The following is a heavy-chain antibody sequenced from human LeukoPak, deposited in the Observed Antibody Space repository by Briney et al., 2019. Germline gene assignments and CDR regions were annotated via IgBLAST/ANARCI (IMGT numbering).Heavy chain of an antibody. CDR2: IYYSGST. D-gene: IGHD3-10*01. CDR3: ARDGSGSYYGHNWFDS. Sequence: SETLSLTCTVSGGSISSSGYSWSWIRQHPGKGLEWIGYIYYSGSTYYNPSLKSRVTISVDTSKNQFSLKLSSVTAADTAVYYCARDGSGSYYGHNWFDSWGQGTLVTVTS. J-gene: IGHJ5*01. CDR1: GGSISSSGYS. V-gene: IGHV4-31*03.